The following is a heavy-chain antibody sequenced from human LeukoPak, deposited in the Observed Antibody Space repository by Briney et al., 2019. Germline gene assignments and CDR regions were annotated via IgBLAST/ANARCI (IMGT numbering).Heavy chain of an antibody. J-gene: IGHJ5*02. CDR1: GFSLSTSGVG. CDR3: AHRRYTAGYNWFGP. V-gene: IGHV2-5*02. Sequence: SGPTLVNPTQTLTLTCTFSGFSLSTSGVGVGWIRQPPGKALEWLAVIYWDDDNRYSPSLRNRLTITKDTSKNQVVLKMTNMDPVDTATYYCAHRRYTAGYNWFGPWGQGTLVTVSS. D-gene: IGHD5-18*01. CDR2: IYWDDDN.